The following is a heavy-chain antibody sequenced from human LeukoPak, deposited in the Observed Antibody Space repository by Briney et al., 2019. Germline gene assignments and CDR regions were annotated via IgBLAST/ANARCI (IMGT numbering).Heavy chain of an antibody. V-gene: IGHV3-74*01. J-gene: IGHJ4*02. Sequence: PGGSLRLSCAASGFTFSSYWMHWVRQAPGKGLVWVSRINSDGSSTSYADSVKGRFTISRDNAKNTMYQQMNSLRTEDTAVYYCARDRPGDWNSFDYWGQGTLVTVSS. CDR2: INSDGSST. D-gene: IGHD1/OR15-1a*01. CDR3: ARDRPGDWNSFDY. CDR1: GFTFSSYW.